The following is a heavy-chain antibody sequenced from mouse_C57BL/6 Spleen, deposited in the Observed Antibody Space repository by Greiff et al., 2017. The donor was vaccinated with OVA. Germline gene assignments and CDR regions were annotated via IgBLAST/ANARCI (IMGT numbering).Heavy chain of an antibody. D-gene: IGHD2-5*01. Sequence: DVKLVESGGGLVQPGGSLKLSCAASGFTFSDYYMYWVRQTPEKRLEWVAYISNGGGSTYYPDTVKGRFTISRDNAKNTLYLQMSRLKSEDTAMYYCARHNYSNWYFDVWGTGTTVTVSS. CDR1: GFTFSDYY. J-gene: IGHJ1*03. CDR3: ARHNYSNWYFDV. CDR2: ISNGGGST. V-gene: IGHV5-12*01.